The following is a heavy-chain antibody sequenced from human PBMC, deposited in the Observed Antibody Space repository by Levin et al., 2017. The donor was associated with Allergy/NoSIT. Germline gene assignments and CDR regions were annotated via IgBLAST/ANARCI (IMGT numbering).Heavy chain of an antibody. J-gene: IGHJ4*02. CDR2: IYWNDDK. CDR3: AHRYMGTNSLAFDY. CDR1: GFSLTTGGVG. D-gene: IGHD7-27*01. V-gene: IGHV2-5*01. Sequence: SGPTLVKPTQTLSLTCSFSGFSLTTGGVGVAWIRQPPGKALEWLGVIYWNDDKPYNPSLMNRLTITKDTSKNQVVLTLNNMGPVDTATYYCAHRYMGTNSLAFDYWGQGTLVTVSS.